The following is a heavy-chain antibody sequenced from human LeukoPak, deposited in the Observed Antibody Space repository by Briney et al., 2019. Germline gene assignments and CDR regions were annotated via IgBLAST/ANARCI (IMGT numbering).Heavy chain of an antibody. CDR1: GGSFSGYY. D-gene: IGHD4-11*01. J-gene: IGHJ5*02. CDR3: ARRVVESAATTERNWFDP. V-gene: IGHV4-59*08. CDR2: ICYSGST. Sequence: SETLSLTCAVYGGSFSGYYWSWIRQPPGKGLEWIGSICYSGSTNYNPSLKSRVTVSLDTSKNQFSLKLNSVTATDTALYSCARRVVESAATTERNWFDPWGQGTLVTVSS.